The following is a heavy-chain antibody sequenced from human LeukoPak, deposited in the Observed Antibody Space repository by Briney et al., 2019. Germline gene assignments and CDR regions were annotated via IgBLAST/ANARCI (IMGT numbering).Heavy chain of an antibody. CDR2: IYHSGST. J-gene: IGHJ6*04. CDR3: ARGRDAAAYYYYYGMDV. V-gene: IGHV4-38-2*01. Sequence: PSETLSPTCAVSGYSISSGYYWGWIRQPPGKGLEWIGSIYHSGSTYYNPSLKSRVTISVDTSKNQFSLKLSSVTAADTAVYYCARGRDAAAYYYYYGMDVWGKGTTVTVSS. D-gene: IGHD1-26*01. CDR1: GYSISSGYY.